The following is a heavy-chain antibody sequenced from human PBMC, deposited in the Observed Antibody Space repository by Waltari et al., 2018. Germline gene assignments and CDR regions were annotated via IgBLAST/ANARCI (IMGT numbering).Heavy chain of an antibody. D-gene: IGHD6-13*01. CDR1: GGSISSGDYY. CDR3: AGGLAYSSSGPFDY. V-gene: IGHV4-30-4*08. Sequence: QVQLQESGPGLVKPSQTLSLTCTVSGGSISSGDYYWSWIRQPPGKGLEWIGYIYYGGGTYYTPSLKSRVTISVDTSKNRFPLKLSSVTAADTAVYYCAGGLAYSSSGPFDYGGKGTLVTVSS. CDR2: IYYGGGT. J-gene: IGHJ4*02.